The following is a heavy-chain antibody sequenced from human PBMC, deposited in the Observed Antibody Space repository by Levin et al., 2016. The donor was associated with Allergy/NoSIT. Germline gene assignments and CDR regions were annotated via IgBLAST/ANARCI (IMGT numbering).Heavy chain of an antibody. J-gene: IGHJ4*02. D-gene: IGHD2-21*02. Sequence: SETLSLTCSVSGGPIRMSNYYWSWIRQPPGKGLEWIGSIYYLGSTYYNSSLKSRVAMSVDTSKNQFSLKLRSVNAADTAVYFCARRVACGRGCSDYFDYWGQGTLVTVSS. CDR2: IYYLGST. CDR1: GGPIRMSNYY. V-gene: IGHV4-39*01. CDR3: ARRVACGRGCSDYFDY.